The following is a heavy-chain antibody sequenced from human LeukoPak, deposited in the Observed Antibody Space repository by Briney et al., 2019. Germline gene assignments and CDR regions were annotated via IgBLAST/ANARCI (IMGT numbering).Heavy chain of an antibody. Sequence: QPGGSLRLSCAASGFTLSGYWMSWVRQAPGKGLEWVANIKYDGGEKYYVGSVKGRFTISRDNAKDSVYLQMNSLTVEDTAVYYCVREWRQQLALEYWGQGTLVTASS. CDR2: IKYDGGEK. V-gene: IGHV3-7*05. J-gene: IGHJ4*02. D-gene: IGHD6-6*01. CDR1: GFTLSGYW. CDR3: VREWRQQLALEY.